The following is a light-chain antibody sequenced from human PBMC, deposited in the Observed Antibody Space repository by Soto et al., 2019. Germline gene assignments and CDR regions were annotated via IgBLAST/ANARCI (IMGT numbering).Light chain of an antibody. V-gene: IGKV1-5*03. CDR2: RAS. J-gene: IGKJ1*01. Sequence: DVQMTQSPSTLSASVGDTVNISCRASESVSDWLAWYQQRPGNDPSLLIYRASSLRSGVPSRFSGSGFDTEFTLTITSLQPEDFAAYYCQQYNTYARTFGPGTRVDVK. CDR3: QQYNTYART. CDR1: ESVSDW.